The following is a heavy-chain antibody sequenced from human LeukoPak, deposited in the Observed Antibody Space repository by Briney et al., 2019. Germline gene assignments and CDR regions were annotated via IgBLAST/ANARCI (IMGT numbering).Heavy chain of an antibody. CDR2: IFYSGIT. Sequence: SETLSLTCTVSGDSISSGDYYWRWIRQHPGEGLEWIGYIFYSGITYYNPSLKSRITISVDTSKNQFSLKLSSVTAADTAVYYCARDLNDYPNWFDPWGQGTLVTVSS. CDR1: GDSISSGDYY. V-gene: IGHV4-31*03. CDR3: ARDLNDYPNWFDP. J-gene: IGHJ5*02. D-gene: IGHD4-11*01.